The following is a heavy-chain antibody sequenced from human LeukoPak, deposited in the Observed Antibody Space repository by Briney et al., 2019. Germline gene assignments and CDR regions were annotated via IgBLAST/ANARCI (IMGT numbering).Heavy chain of an antibody. V-gene: IGHV1-46*01. CDR3: ARDSADYGDYDY. CDR1: GYTFTSYF. CDR2: INPSGGST. J-gene: IGHJ4*02. D-gene: IGHD4-17*01. Sequence: ASVKVSCKASGYTFTSYFMHWVRQAPGQGLEWMGIINPSGGSTSYAQKFQGRVTMTRDTSTSTVYMELSSLRSEDTAVYYCARDSADYGDYDYWGQGTLATVSS.